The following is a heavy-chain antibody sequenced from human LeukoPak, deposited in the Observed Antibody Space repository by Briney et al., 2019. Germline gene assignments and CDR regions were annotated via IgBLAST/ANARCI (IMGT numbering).Heavy chain of an antibody. Sequence: PGGSLRLSCAASGFTFSSYGMHWVRQAPGKGLEWVSSITSSSSYIYYADSVKGRFTISRDNAKNSLYLQMNSLRAEDTAVYYCARGSGSGSYNFDYWGQGTLATVSS. D-gene: IGHD3-10*01. J-gene: IGHJ4*02. CDR1: GFTFSSYG. CDR2: ITSSSSYI. CDR3: ARGSGSGSYNFDY. V-gene: IGHV3-21*01.